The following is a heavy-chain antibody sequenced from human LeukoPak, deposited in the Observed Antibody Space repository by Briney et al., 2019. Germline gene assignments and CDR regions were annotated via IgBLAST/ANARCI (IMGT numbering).Heavy chain of an antibody. J-gene: IGHJ4*02. Sequence: ASVKVSCKASGYTFTGYYMHWVRQAPGRGLEWMGRINPNSGGTNYAQKFQGRVTMTRDTSISTAYMELSRLRSDDTAVYYCARIDGYNAPLDYWGQGTLVTVSS. CDR1: GYTFTGYY. CDR3: ARIDGYNAPLDY. D-gene: IGHD5-24*01. V-gene: IGHV1-2*06. CDR2: INPNSGGT.